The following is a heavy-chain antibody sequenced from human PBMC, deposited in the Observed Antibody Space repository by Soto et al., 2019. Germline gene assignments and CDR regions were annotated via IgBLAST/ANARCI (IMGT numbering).Heavy chain of an antibody. CDR2: INPSGGST. V-gene: IGHV1-46*01. J-gene: IGHJ4*02. Sequence: GASVKVSCKASGYTFTSYYMPWVRQAPGQGLEWMGIINPSGGSTSYAQKFQGRVTMTRDTSTSTVYMELSSLRSEDTAVYYCARDPADYYGSGSGYTFDYWGQGTLVTVSS. CDR3: ARDPADYYGSGSGYTFDY. CDR1: GYTFTSYY. D-gene: IGHD3-10*01.